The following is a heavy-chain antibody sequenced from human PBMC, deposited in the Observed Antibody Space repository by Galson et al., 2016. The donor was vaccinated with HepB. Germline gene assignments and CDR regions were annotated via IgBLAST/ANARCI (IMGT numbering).Heavy chain of an antibody. V-gene: IGHV4-31*03. CDR3: ARAYRGRWYFDL. Sequence: LSLTCTVSGGSISSGGYYWSWIRQHPGKGLEWIGYIYYSGSTYYNPSLKSRVTISVDTSKNQFSLKLSSVTAADTAVYYCARAYRGRWYFDLWGRGTLVIVSS. CDR2: IYYSGST. CDR1: GGSISSGGYY. D-gene: IGHD3-10*01. J-gene: IGHJ2*01.